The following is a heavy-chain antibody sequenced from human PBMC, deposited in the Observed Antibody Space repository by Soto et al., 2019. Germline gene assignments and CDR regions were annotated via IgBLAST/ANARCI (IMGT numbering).Heavy chain of an antibody. J-gene: IGHJ3*01. CDR1: EYTFSSDY. D-gene: IGHD2-8*01. CDR2: INPSGTVT. CDR3: TRDEPNGLNDAFHA. V-gene: IGHV1-46*03. Sequence: QAQLVQSGAEVKEPGASVRISCKTSEYTFSSDYVHWVRLAPGQGLEWMGVINPSGTVTVYAPKFQGGVTMTRDTSTGTVYMDLGSLRSDDTAMYYCTRDEPNGLNDAFHAWGQGTMVTVSS.